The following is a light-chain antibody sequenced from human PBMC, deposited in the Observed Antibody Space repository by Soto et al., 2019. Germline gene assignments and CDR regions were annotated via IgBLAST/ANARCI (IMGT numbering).Light chain of an antibody. CDR3: QQYGDSPGT. CDR1: QSVRSNY. J-gene: IGKJ2*01. Sequence: EIVLTQSPGTLSLSPGEKATLSCRASQSVRSNYLAWYQQKPGQAPSLLIYGTSGRTGGTPDRFTGSGSGTDFTLTISRLEPEDFAVYFSQQYGDSPGTFGQGTKLEIK. V-gene: IGKV3-20*01. CDR2: GTS.